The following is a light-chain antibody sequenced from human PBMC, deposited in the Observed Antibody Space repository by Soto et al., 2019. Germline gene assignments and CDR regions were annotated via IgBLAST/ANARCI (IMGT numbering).Light chain of an antibody. Sequence: EIVMTHSPGARAVSPGGGGTRSCRASQSVSSNLAWYQQKPGQAPRLLISGASSRATGIPDRFSGSGSATDFTLTISRLEPEDFALYYCQQYGGSPITFGQGTQLEIK. CDR3: QQYGGSPIT. CDR2: GAS. CDR1: QSVSSN. J-gene: IGKJ5*01. V-gene: IGKV3-20*01.